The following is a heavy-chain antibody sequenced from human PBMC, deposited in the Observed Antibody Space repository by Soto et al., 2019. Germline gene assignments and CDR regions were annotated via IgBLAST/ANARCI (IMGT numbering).Heavy chain of an antibody. Sequence: GASVKVSCKASGYTLIDYDIIWVRQATGQGLEWMGWMNPNSGKTGYAQDFQGRVTMTRSTSIGTAYMELSSLRPEDTAIYFCARGRPRYSTNWFGWFDRWGQRTLVTVSS. D-gene: IGHD6-13*01. J-gene: IGHJ5*02. CDR2: MNPNSGKT. CDR3: ARGRPRYSTNWFGWFDR. CDR1: GYTLIDYD. V-gene: IGHV1-8*02.